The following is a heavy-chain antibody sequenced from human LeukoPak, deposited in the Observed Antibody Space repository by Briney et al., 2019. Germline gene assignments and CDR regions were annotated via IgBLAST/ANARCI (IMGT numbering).Heavy chain of an antibody. CDR2: IIPIFGTA. D-gene: IGHD2-15*01. V-gene: IGHV1-69*05. J-gene: IGHJ6*03. CDR1: GGTFSSYA. CDR3: ARSGGSGTGNYMDV. Sequence: SVKVSCKASGGTFSSYAISWVRQAPGQGLEWMGGIIPIFGTANYAQKFQGRVTITTDESTSTAYMELSSLRSEDTAVYYCARSGGSGTGNYMDVWGKGTTVTVSS.